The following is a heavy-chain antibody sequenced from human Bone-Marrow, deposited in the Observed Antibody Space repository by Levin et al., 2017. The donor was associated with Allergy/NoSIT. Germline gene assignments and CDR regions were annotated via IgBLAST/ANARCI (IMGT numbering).Heavy chain of an antibody. V-gene: IGHV1-3*04. CDR2: INTVNGNT. Sequence: GASVKVSCKASGYTFTSYFIHWLRQAPGQGLEWMGWINTVNGNTKYSQKFQGRLTITRDTSASTAYMDLSSLTSEDTALYYCARSASLPWFDPWGQGTLVTVSS. CDR1: GYTFTSYF. J-gene: IGHJ5*02. CDR3: ARSASLPWFDP.